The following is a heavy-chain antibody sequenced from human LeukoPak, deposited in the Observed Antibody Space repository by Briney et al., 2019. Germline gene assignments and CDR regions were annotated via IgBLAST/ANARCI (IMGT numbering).Heavy chain of an antibody. CDR3: ARDLSGYYDSSGYDPY. V-gene: IGHV1-69*04. D-gene: IGHD3-22*01. Sequence: GASVKVSCKASGGTFSSYAISWVRQAPGQGLEWMGRIIPILGIANYAQKFQGRVTITADKSTSTAYMELSSLRSEDTAVYYCARDLSGYYDSSGYDPYCGQGTLVTVSS. CDR2: IIPILGIA. J-gene: IGHJ4*02. CDR1: GGTFSSYA.